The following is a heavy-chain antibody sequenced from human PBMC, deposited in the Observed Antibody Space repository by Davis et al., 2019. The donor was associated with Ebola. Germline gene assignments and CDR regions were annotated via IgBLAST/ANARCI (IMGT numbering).Heavy chain of an antibody. CDR2: ISYDGSNK. V-gene: IGHV3-30-3*01. CDR1: GFTFSSYA. Sequence: PGGSLRLSCAASGFTFSSYAMHWVRQAPGKGLEWVAVISYDGSNKYYADSVKGRFTISRDNSKNTLYLQMNSLRAEDTAVYYCARATIALDLWGQGTLVTVSS. CDR3: ARATIALDL. J-gene: IGHJ5*02. D-gene: IGHD1-14*01.